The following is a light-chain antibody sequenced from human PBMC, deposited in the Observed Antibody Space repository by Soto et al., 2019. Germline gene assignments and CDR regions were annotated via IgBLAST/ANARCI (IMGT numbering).Light chain of an antibody. Sequence: DIQMTQSPSSLSASVGDRVTITCRASQGISNYLAWYQQAPGKVPKLLIYAASTLQSGVPSRFSGSGSGTDFTLTITSLQREDVATYYCHKYNIVPYTFGQGTKLEIK. CDR3: HKYNIVPYT. V-gene: IGKV1-27*01. CDR1: QGISNY. J-gene: IGKJ2*01. CDR2: AAS.